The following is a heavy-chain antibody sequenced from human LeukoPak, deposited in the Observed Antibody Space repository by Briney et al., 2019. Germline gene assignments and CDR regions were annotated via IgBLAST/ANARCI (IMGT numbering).Heavy chain of an antibody. D-gene: IGHD6-19*01. CDR2: ISRSDITI. V-gene: IGHV3-48*03. Sequence: GGSLRHSCAAPGFNLSSYEMKWVRQAPGKGEGWDSYISRSDITIYYADSVKGRFTISRANAKNSLYLQMNSLRAEDTAVYYCARASGYSSGWYELGDAFDIWGQGTMVTVSS. CDR3: ARASGYSSGWYELGDAFDI. CDR1: GFNLSSYE. J-gene: IGHJ3*02.